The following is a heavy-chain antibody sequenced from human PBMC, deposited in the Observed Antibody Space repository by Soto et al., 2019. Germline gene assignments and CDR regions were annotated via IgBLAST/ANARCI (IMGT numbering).Heavy chain of an antibody. CDR1: GYTFTSYG. CDR3: ASRSPAFDY. CDR2: ITTDKGKT. Sequence: QVQLVQSGPEVKKPGASVKVSCKTSGYTFTSYGISWVRQAPGQGLEWMGWITTDKGKTTYAQKFQCRVTMTTDTSTVTAYIDMRSQRSDDTAVYYCASRSPAFDYWGQGTLVTVSS. J-gene: IGHJ4*02. V-gene: IGHV1-18*01.